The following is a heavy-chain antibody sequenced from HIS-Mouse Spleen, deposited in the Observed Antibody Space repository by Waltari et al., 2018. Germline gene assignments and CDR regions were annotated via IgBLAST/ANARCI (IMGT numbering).Heavy chain of an antibody. J-gene: IGHJ4*02. CDR1: GGSTSRSSYY. Sequence: QLQLQESGPGLVKPSETLSLTCTVPGGSTSRSSYYWGWIRQPPGKGLEWIGSIYYSGSTYYNPSLKSRVTISVDTSKNQFSLKLSSVTAADTAVYYCARDYEAAAGFDYWGQGTLVTVSS. D-gene: IGHD6-13*01. CDR3: ARDYEAAAGFDY. V-gene: IGHV4-39*07. CDR2: IYYSGST.